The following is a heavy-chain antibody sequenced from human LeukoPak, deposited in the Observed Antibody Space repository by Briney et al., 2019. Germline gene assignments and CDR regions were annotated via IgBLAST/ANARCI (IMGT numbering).Heavy chain of an antibody. J-gene: IGHJ4*02. Sequence: GGSLSLSCAASGFTFSSYEMNWVRQAPGKGLEWASKISSSGSAIYYADSVKGRFTISRDNAKSTLYLQMNSLGVEDTAVYYSARGGSLGYWGQGTLVTVSS. CDR2: ISSSGSAI. CDR3: ARGGSLGY. V-gene: IGHV3-48*03. D-gene: IGHD6-19*01. CDR1: GFTFSSYE.